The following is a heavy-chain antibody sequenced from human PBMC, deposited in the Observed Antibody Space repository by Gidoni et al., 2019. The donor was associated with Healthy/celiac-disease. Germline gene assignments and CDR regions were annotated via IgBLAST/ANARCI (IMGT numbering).Heavy chain of an antibody. J-gene: IGHJ2*01. V-gene: IGHV3-48*03. CDR2: ISSIGSTI. CDR1: GFPFSSYE. Sequence: EVQLVESGGGLVQPGGSLRLSCAASGFPFSSYEMNWVRQAPGKGLEWVSYISSIGSTIYYADSVKGRFTISRDNAKNSLYLQMNSLRAEDTAVYYCARGSEIGPWELHTYWYFDLWGRGTLVTVSS. D-gene: IGHD1-26*01. CDR3: ARGSEIGPWELHTYWYFDL.